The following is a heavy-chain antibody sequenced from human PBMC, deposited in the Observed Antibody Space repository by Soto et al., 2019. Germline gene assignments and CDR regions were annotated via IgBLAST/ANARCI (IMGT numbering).Heavy chain of an antibody. V-gene: IGHV3-23*05. CDR3: ARADLLWDSFDL. D-gene: IGHD2-2*01. J-gene: IGHJ4*02. CDR2: ISNSGSST. Sequence: VGSLRLSCSASGFPFRNFAMAWVRQAPGKGLEWVSIISNSGSSTYHGDSVKGRFTTSRDNSKGTLSLHMRGVRIDDTAVYFCARADLLWDSFDLWGQGTLVTVSS. CDR1: GFPFRNFA.